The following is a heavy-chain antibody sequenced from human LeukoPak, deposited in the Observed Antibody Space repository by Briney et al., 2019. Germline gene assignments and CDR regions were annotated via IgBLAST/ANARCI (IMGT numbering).Heavy chain of an antibody. V-gene: IGHV1-2*02. CDR1: GYTFTGYY. J-gene: IGHJ4*02. CDR2: INPNSGGT. D-gene: IGHD4-23*01. Sequence: ASVKVSCRASGYTFTGYYMHWVRQAPGQGLEWMGWINPNSGGTNYAQKFQGRVTMTRDTSISTAYMELSRLRSDDTAVYYGARDLGGGNGYFDYWGQGTLVTVSS. CDR3: ARDLGGGNGYFDY.